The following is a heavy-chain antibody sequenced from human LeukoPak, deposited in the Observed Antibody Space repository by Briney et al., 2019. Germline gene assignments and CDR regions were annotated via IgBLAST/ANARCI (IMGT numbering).Heavy chain of an antibody. D-gene: IGHD3-10*01. V-gene: IGHV3-23*01. Sequence: GGSLRLSCVASGFSFSTYGMSWVRQAPGKGLEWLSAIDGNGAKTFYADSGKGRFTISSDNSKNTLYLQMNSLRAEDTAVYYCAKDGYYYGSGSFNPSYYYYYMDVWGKGTTVTVSS. CDR2: IDGNGAKT. CDR3: AKDGYYYGSGSFNPSYYYYYMDV. CDR1: GFSFSTYG. J-gene: IGHJ6*03.